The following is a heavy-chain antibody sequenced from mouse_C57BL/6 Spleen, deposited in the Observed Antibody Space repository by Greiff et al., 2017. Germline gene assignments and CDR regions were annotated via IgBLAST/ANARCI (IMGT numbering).Heavy chain of an antibody. D-gene: IGHD1-1*01. CDR1: GYTFTDYN. CDR3: ARSCYYGSSLDY. CDR2: INPNNGGT. V-gene: IGHV1-22*01. Sequence: EVQLQQSGPELVKPGASVKMSCKASGYTFTDYNMHWVKQSHGKSLEWIGYINPNNGGTSYNQKFKGKATLTVNKSSSTAYMELRSLTSEDSAVYYCARSCYYGSSLDYWGQGTTLTVSS. J-gene: IGHJ2*01.